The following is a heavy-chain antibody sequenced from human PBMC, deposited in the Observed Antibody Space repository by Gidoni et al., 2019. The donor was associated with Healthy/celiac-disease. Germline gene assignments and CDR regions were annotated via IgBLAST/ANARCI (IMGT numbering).Heavy chain of an antibody. V-gene: IGHV3-21*01. CDR2: ISSSSSYI. J-gene: IGHJ4*02. CDR3: ARDAIFGVVDY. CDR1: GFTFSSYS. D-gene: IGHD3-3*01. Sequence: EVQLVESGGGLVKPGGSLRLSCAASGFTFSSYSMNWVRQAPGKGLEWVSSISSSSSYIYYADSVKGRFTISRDNAKKSLYLQMNSLRAEDTAVYYCARDAIFGVVDYWGQGTLVTVSS.